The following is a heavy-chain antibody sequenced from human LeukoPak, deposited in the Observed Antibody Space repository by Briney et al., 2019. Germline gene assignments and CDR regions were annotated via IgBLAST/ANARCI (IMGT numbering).Heavy chain of an antibody. J-gene: IGHJ5*02. CDR1: GFIFSSYG. V-gene: IGHV3-30*02. D-gene: IGHD6-13*01. CDR2: MHYDGSNK. Sequence: GGSLRLSCAASGFIFSSYGMHWVRQAPGKGLEWVAFMHYDGSNKDYSDSVKGRFTISRDNSKNTLYLQMNSLRVEDTAVYYCAKDSESAYSKSADHWGQGTLVIVSS. CDR3: AKDSESAYSKSADH.